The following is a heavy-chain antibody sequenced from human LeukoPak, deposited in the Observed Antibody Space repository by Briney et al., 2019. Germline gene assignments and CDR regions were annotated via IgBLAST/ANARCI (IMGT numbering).Heavy chain of an antibody. CDR1: GFTFSSYT. V-gene: IGHV3-21*01. CDR2: ITSTGSDI. D-gene: IGHD6-19*01. J-gene: IGHJ5*02. Sequence: GWSLRLSCAASGFTFSSYTMNWVRQAPGKGLEWVSSITSTGSDIYYADSVKGRLTISRDNAKNSLYLQVNSLRAEDTAVYYCARGIDSSGWLSWFDPWGQGTLVTLPS. CDR3: ARGIDSSGWLSWFDP.